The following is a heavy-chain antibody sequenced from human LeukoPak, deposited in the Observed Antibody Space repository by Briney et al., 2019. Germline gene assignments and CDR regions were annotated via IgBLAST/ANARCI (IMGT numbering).Heavy chain of an antibody. CDR3: ARGLRERGYSYGYVY. V-gene: IGHV1-8*01. Sequence: ASVKVSCKASGYTFTSYDINWVRQATGQGLEWMGWMNTNSGNTGYAQKFQGRVTMTRNTSISTAYMELSSLRSEDTAVYYCARGLRERGYSYGYVYWGQGTLVTVSS. D-gene: IGHD5-18*01. J-gene: IGHJ4*02. CDR1: GYTFTSYD. CDR2: MNTNSGNT.